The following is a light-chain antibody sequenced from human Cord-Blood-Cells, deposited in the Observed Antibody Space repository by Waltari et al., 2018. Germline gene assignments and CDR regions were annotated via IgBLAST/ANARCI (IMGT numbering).Light chain of an antibody. J-gene: IGLJ2*01. CDR1: SSDAGGYTY. CDR2: DVS. CDR3: CSYAGSYTYVV. V-gene: IGLV2-11*01. Sequence: QSALTQPRPVSGSTGQSVTIPCTGTSSDAGGYTYVSWYQQHPGKAPKLTIYDVSKRPSGVPDRFCGSKSGNTASLTISGLQAEDEADYYCCSYAGSYTYVVFGGGTKLTVL.